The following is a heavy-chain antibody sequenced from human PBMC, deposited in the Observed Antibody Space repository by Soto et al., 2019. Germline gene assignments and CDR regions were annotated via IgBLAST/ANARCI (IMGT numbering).Heavy chain of an antibody. V-gene: IGHV3-23*01. D-gene: IGHD6-13*01. CDR1: GFTFSSYA. J-gene: IGHJ4*02. CDR2: ISGSGGST. CDR3: AKGDPAGYSSSCYFDY. Sequence: GGSLRLSCAASGFTFSSYAMSWVRQAPGKGLEWVSAISGSGGSTYYADSVKGRFTISRDNSKNTLYLQMNSLRAEDTAVYYCAKGDPAGYSSSCYFDYWGQGTLVTVSS.